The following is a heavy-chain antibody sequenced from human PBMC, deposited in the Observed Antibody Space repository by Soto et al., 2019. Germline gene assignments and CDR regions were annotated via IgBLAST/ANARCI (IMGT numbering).Heavy chain of an antibody. D-gene: IGHD7-27*01. CDR2: ISATGTT. J-gene: IGHJ4*03. V-gene: IGHV4-4*07. CDR3: ARDQSGAADF. CDR1: GDSMSTYY. Sequence: LSLTCTVSGDSMSTYYWNWIRQSAEKGLEWMGRISATGTTTYIPSLKSRITLSVDTSKNEFSLNLKFVTAADTAVYFCARDQSGAADFRGPGTLVTVSS.